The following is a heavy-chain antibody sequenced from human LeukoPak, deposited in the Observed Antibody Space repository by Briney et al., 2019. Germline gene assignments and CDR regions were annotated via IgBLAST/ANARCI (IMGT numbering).Heavy chain of an antibody. V-gene: IGHV5-51*01. CDR2: IYPGDSDT. Sequence: KVSCKASGGTFSSYTISWVRQAPGQGLEWMGIIYPGDSDTRYSPSFQGQVTISADKSISTAYLQWSSLKASDTAMYYCARRRVGAMDAFDIWGQGTMVTVSS. D-gene: IGHD1-26*01. J-gene: IGHJ3*02. CDR3: ARRRVGAMDAFDI. CDR1: GGTFSSYT.